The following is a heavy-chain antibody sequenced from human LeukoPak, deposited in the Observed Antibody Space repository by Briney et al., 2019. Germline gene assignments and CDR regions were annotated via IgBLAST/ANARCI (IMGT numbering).Heavy chain of an antibody. D-gene: IGHD3-22*01. CDR2: IIPIFGTA. CDR3: ARVPPRNYYDSSGYNDY. Sequence: SVKVSCKASGGTFSSYAISWVRQAPGQGLEWMGGIIPIFGTANYAQKFQGRVTITADKSTSTAYMELSSLRSEDTAVYYCARVPPRNYYDSSGYNDYWGQGTLVTVSS. J-gene: IGHJ4*02. CDR1: GGTFSSYA. V-gene: IGHV1-69*06.